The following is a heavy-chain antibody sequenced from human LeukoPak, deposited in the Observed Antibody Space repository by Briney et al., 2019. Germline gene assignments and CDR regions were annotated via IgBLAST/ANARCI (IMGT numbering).Heavy chain of an antibody. D-gene: IGHD5-24*01. CDR1: EFESTYFW. J-gene: IGHJ4*02. CDR3: ARDFKMATRSDSDY. CDR2: ISSSSSYI. Sequence: GGSLRLSCVALEFESTYFWMTWVRQAPGKGLEWVSSISSSSSYIYYADSVKGRFTISRDNAKNSLYLQMNSLRAEDTAVYYCARDFKMATRSDSDYWGQGTLVTVSS. V-gene: IGHV3-21*01.